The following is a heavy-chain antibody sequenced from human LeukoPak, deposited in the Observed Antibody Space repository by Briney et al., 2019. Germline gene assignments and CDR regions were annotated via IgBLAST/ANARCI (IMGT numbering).Heavy chain of an antibody. CDR1: GFTVSSNY. CDR2: IYSGGST. D-gene: IGHD6-6*01. J-gene: IGHJ4*02. Sequence: GGSLRLSCAASGFTVSSNYMSWVRQAPGKGLEWVSVIYSGGSTYYADSAKGRFTISRDNSKNTLYLQMNSLRAEDTAVYYCARAARQDYYFDYWGQGTLVTVSS. V-gene: IGHV3-66*02. CDR3: ARAARQDYYFDY.